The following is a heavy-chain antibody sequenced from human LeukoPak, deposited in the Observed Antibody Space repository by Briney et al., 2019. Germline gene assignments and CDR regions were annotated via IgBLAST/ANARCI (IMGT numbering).Heavy chain of an antibody. J-gene: IGHJ4*02. V-gene: IGHV4-59*08. CDR3: ARLNLPGVYYYGSGSYYHFDY. CDR2: IYYSRST. CDR1: GGSMSSYY. Sequence: SETLSLTCTVSGGSMSSYYWSWIRQPPGKGLEWIGYIYYSRSTNYNPSLKSRVTISVDTSKNQFSLKLSSVTAADTAVYYCARLNLPGVYYYGSGSYYHFDYWGQGTLVTVSS. D-gene: IGHD3-10*01.